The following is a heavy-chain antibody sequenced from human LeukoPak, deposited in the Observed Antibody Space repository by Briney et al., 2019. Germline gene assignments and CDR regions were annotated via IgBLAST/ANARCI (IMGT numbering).Heavy chain of an antibody. CDR1: GFTVSSNY. CDR2: IKRDGSQK. CDR3: ARLGLEVGGPNWFDP. V-gene: IGHV3-7*01. D-gene: IGHD1-1*01. Sequence: GGSLRLSCAASGFTVSSNYMSWVRQAPGKGLEWVAHIKRDGSQKYYLDSVKGRFTISRDNAKNSLYLQMNSLRVKDTAVYYCARLGLEVGGPNWFDPWGRGTLVTVSS. J-gene: IGHJ5*02.